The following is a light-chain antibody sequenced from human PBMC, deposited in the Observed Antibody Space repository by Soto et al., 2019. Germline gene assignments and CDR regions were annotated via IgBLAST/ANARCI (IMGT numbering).Light chain of an antibody. CDR2: DVS. Sequence: QSALTQPASVSGSPGQSITISCTGTSIDVGGHDFVSWYQHHPGKVPRLLIYDVSHRPSGVSNRFSGSKSGNTASLTISGLQAEDEADYYCSSYRSSSTLYVFGTGTKLTVL. CDR1: SIDVGGHDF. J-gene: IGLJ1*01. V-gene: IGLV2-14*03. CDR3: SSYRSSSTLYV.